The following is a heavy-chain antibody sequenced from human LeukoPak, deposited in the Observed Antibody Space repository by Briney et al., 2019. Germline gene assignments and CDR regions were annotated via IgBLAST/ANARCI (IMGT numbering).Heavy chain of an antibody. CDR3: ARVGGGSCYLDY. V-gene: IGHV4-34*01. CDR2: INHSGST. Sequence: MTSETLSLTCAVYGGSFSGYYWSWIRQPPGKGLEWIGEINHSGSTNYNPSLKSRVTISVDTSKNQFSLKLSSVTAEDTAVYYCARVGGGSCYLDYWGQGTLVTVSS. J-gene: IGHJ4*02. CDR1: GGSFSGYY. D-gene: IGHD2-15*01.